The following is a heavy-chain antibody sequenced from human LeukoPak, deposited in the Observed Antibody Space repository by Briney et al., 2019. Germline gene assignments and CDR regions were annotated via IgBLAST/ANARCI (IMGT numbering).Heavy chain of an antibody. CDR1: GFTFSSFS. J-gene: IGHJ4*02. D-gene: IGHD1-26*01. CDR2: ISSSGSYI. Sequence: GGSLRLSCAASGFTFSSFSMNWVRQAPGKGLEWVSSISSSGSYIYYADSVKGRFTISRDNAKNSLYLQMNTLRAEDTAVYYCAKAMAGGGTYSVFDYWGQGTLVTVSS. V-gene: IGHV3-21*04. CDR3: AKAMAGGGTYSVFDY.